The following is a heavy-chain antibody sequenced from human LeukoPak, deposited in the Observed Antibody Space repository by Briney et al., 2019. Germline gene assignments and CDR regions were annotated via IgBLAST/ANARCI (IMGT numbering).Heavy chain of an antibody. Sequence: SGTPSLTCTVSGGSISSYYWTWIRQPPGKGLEWIGYIFYSGGSNYNPSLKSRVTISVDTSKNHFSLKLSSATAADTAVYYCARLGSTFDIWGQGTMVTVSS. CDR1: GGSISSYY. V-gene: IGHV4-59*08. CDR2: IFYSGGS. CDR3: ARLGSTFDI. D-gene: IGHD2-2*01. J-gene: IGHJ3*02.